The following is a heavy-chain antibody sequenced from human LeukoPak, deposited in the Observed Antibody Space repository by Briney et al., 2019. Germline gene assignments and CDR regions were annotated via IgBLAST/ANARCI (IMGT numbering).Heavy chain of an antibody. D-gene: IGHD6-19*01. V-gene: IGHV4-61*05. CDR1: GGSISGSSHY. Sequence: SETLSLTCTVSGGSISGSSHYWSWIRQPPGKGLEWIGYMYYSGNTKYNPSLKSRVTISGDTSKNQFSLRLSSVTAADTAVYYCARGKVVAGTPGQNSWDHWGQGTLVTVSS. CDR3: ARGKVVAGTPGQNSWDH. CDR2: MYYSGNT. J-gene: IGHJ4*02.